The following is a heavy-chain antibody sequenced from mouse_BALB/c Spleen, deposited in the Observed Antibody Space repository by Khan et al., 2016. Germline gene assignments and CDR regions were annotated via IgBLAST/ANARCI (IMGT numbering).Heavy chain of an antibody. CDR1: GFSLTSYG. J-gene: IGHJ2*01. CDR3: ARTWDY. CDR2: LWSGAST. V-gene: IGHV2-2*02. Sequence: MQLQEPGPGLVQPSQSLSITCTVSGFSLTSYGVHWVRQSPGKGLEWLGVLWSGASTDYNAAFISRLSISKDKSRSQVFFKMIGRPASATAISSCARTWDYWGRGTALRGSS.